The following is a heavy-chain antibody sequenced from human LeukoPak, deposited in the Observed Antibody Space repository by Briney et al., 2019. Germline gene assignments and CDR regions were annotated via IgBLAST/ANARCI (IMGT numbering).Heavy chain of an antibody. V-gene: IGHV4-59*08. J-gene: IGHJ4*02. CDR1: GGSISSYY. CDR2: INYSGNT. Sequence: SETLSLTCTVSGGSISSYYWSWIRQPPGKGLEWIGYINYSGNTKYNLSLKSRLTISIDTSKNEFSLKLTSVTAADTAMYYCARQRAPDYWGQGILVTVSS. CDR3: ARQRAPDY.